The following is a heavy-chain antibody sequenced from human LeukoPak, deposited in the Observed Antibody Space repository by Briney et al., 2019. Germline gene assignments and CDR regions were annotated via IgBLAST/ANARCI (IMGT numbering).Heavy chain of an antibody. CDR3: ARLKRPNRGSYIYYYYMDV. Sequence: SETLSLTCAVYGGSFSGYYWSWIRQPPGKGLEWIGEINHSGSTNYNPSLKSRATISVDTSKNQFSLKLSSVTAADTAVYYCARLKRPNRGSYIYYYYMDVWGKGTTVTVSS. D-gene: IGHD1-26*01. CDR1: GGSFSGYY. V-gene: IGHV4-34*01. J-gene: IGHJ6*03. CDR2: INHSGST.